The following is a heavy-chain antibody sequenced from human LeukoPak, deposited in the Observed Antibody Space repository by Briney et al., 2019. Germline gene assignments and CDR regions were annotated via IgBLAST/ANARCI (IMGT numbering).Heavy chain of an antibody. CDR3: AKDGKRWLQGHIDY. CDR2: ISYDGSNK. CDR1: GFTFSSYG. Sequence: GSLRLSCAASGFTFSSYGMHWVRQAPGKGLEWVAVISYDGSNKYYADSVKGRFTISRENSKNTLYLQMNSLRAEDTAVYYCAKDGKRWLQGHIDYWGQGTLVTVSS. V-gene: IGHV3-30*18. J-gene: IGHJ4*02. D-gene: IGHD5-24*01.